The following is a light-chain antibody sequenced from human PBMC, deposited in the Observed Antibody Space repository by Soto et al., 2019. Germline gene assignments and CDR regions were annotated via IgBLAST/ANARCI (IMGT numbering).Light chain of an antibody. CDR3: QSYTSAPLT. Sequence: DIQMTQSPSSLSASVGDTVTITCRASQGISNSLAWLQQKPGRVPQFLIYPASTLQAGVLPRFSGRGSGTDFTLTISSLQPEDVATYYCQSYTSAPLTFGPGNRVEIK. V-gene: IGKV1-27*01. CDR2: PAS. CDR1: QGISNS. J-gene: IGKJ3*01.